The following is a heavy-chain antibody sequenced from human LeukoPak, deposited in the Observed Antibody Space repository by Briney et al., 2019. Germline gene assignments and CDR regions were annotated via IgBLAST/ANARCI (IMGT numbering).Heavy chain of an antibody. CDR2: IKSKTDGGTT. CDR1: GLTFSNAW. Sequence: GGSLRLSCAASGLTFSNAWMSWVRQAPGKGLEWVGRIKSKTDGGTTDYAAPVKGRFTISRDDSKNTLYLQMNSLKTEDTAVYYCTTFYYDSSGYTPAAFDIWGQGTMVTVSS. CDR3: TTFYYDSSGYTPAAFDI. J-gene: IGHJ3*02. V-gene: IGHV3-15*01. D-gene: IGHD3-22*01.